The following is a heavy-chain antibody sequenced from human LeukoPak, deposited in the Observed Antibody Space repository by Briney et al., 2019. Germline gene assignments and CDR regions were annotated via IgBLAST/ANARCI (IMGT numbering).Heavy chain of an antibody. CDR2: ISAYNGNT. J-gene: IGHJ4*02. Sequence: ASLKLSCKASGYTFTSYGISWVRQAPGQGLEWMACISAYNGNTNYAQKLQGRVTMTTDTSTSTAYMQLSSLRSDDTAVYYCGYGGNSVDYWGQGTLVPVSS. V-gene: IGHV1-18*01. CDR1: GYTFTSYG. D-gene: IGHD4-23*01. CDR3: GYGGNSVDY.